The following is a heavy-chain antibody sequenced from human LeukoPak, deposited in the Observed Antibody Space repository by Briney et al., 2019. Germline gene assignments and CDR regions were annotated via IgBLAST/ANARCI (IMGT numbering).Heavy chain of an antibody. CDR3: VRDPHNSGSGRYFED. Sequence: GGSLRLSCAASRFSVSNNCMRWVRQPPGKGLEWVSVFYSGGTIRYAESVRDRFIISRGVSKNILYLQLNSLRAEDTAVYYCVRDPHNSGSGRYFEDWGRGNLVTVSS. J-gene: IGHJ4*02. D-gene: IGHD3-10*01. V-gene: IGHV3-66*01. CDR2: FYSGGTI. CDR1: RFSVSNNC.